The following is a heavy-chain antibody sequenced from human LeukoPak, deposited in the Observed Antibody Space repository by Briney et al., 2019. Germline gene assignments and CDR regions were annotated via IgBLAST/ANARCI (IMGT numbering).Heavy chain of an antibody. Sequence: ASVKVSCKASGYTFTGYYMHWVRQAPEQGLEWMGRINPNSGGTNYALKFQGRVTMTRDTSISTAYMELSRLRSHDTAVYYCARGVVVPAADYYYGMDVWGQGTTVTVSS. V-gene: IGHV1-2*06. CDR2: INPNSGGT. CDR1: GYTFTGYY. D-gene: IGHD2-2*01. J-gene: IGHJ6*02. CDR3: ARGVVVPAADYYYGMDV.